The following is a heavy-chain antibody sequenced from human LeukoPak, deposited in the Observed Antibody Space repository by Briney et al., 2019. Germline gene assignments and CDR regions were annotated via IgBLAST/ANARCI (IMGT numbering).Heavy chain of an antibody. CDR2: INHSGST. J-gene: IGHJ4*02. Sequence: SETLSLTCAVYGGSFSGYYWSWIRQPPGKGLEWIGEINHSGSTNYNPSLKSRVTISVDTSKNQFSLKLSSVTAADTAVYYCARVVGATTGFDYWGQGTLVTVSS. CDR3: ARVVGATTGFDY. V-gene: IGHV4-34*01. CDR1: GGSFSGYY. D-gene: IGHD1-26*01.